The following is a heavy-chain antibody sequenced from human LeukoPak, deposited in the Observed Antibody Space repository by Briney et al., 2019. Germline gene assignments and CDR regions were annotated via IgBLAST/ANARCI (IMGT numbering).Heavy chain of an antibody. CDR2: IYYSGST. CDR1: GGSISSSSYY. V-gene: IGHV4-39*07. Sequence: SETLSLTCTVSGGSISSSSYYWGWIRQPPGKGLEWIGSIYYSGSTYYNPSLKSRVTISVDTSKNQFSLKLSSVTAADTAVYYCARWSRRPYYFDYWGQGTLVTVSS. J-gene: IGHJ4*02. CDR3: ARWSRRPYYFDY.